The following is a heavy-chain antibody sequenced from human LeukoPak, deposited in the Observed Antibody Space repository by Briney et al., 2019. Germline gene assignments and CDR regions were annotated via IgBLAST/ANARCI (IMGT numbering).Heavy chain of an antibody. J-gene: IGHJ6*03. V-gene: IGHV4-59*01. CDR1: GGSISSYY. CDR3: AVRRDFWSGYDTNYYMDV. CDR2: IYYSGST. D-gene: IGHD3-3*01. Sequence: PSETLSPTCTVSGGSISSYYWSWIRQPPGKGLEWIGYIYYSGSTNYNPPLKSRVTISVDTSKNQFSLKLSSVTAADTAVYYCAVRRDFWSGYDTNYYMDVWGKGTTVTVSS.